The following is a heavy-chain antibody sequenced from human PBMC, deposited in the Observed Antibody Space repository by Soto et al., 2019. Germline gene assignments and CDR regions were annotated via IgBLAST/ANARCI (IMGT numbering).Heavy chain of an antibody. V-gene: IGHV3-23*01. CDR3: AKSLGIWFGELFDEYYFDY. D-gene: IGHD3-10*01. J-gene: IGHJ4*02. CDR2: ISGSGGST. CDR1: GFTFSSYA. Sequence: GGSLRLSCAASGFTFSSYAMSWVRQAPGKGLEWVSAISGSGGSTYYADSVKGRFTISRDNSKNTLYLQMNSLRAEDTAVYYCAKSLGIWFGELFDEYYFDYWGQGTLVTVSS.